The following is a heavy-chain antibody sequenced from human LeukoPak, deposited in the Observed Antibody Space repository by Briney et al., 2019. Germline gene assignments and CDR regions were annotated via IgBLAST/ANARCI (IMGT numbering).Heavy chain of an antibody. V-gene: IGHV3-23*03. Sequence: GGSLRLSCAASGFTFSSYAMHWVRQAPGKGLEWVSVIYSGGSTYYADSVKGRFTISRDNSKNTLYLQMNSLRAEDTAVYYCAKDHPLYYMDVWGKGTTVTVSS. CDR3: AKDHPLYYMDV. CDR2: IYSGGST. CDR1: GFTFSSYA. J-gene: IGHJ6*03.